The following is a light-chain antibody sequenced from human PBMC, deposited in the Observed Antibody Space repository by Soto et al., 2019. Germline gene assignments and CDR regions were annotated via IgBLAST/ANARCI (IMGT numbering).Light chain of an antibody. V-gene: IGLV1-40*01. J-gene: IGLJ2*01. CDR2: GNS. Sequence: SELSQPPSVSGVPGQRVTISCTGSRSNIGAGYDVHWYQQLPGTAPKLLIYGNSNRPSGVPDRFSGSKSGTSASLAITGLQAEDEADYYCQSYDSSLSGYVVFGGGTKLTVL. CDR3: QSYDSSLSGYVV. CDR1: RSNIGAGYD.